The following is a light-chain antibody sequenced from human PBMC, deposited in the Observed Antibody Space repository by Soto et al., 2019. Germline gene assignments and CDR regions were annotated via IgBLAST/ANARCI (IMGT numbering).Light chain of an antibody. J-gene: IGKJ1*01. V-gene: IGKV3-20*01. CDR1: QSVTSNY. CDR2: GAS. CDR3: QQYSRSPRT. Sequence: IGLTQSPGTLSLSPGERDTLSCRASQSVTSNYLAWYQQKPGQAPRLLIYGASNRATGIPDRFSGSGSETDFTLTISRLEPEDFAVYYCQQYSRSPRTFGQGTKVDIK.